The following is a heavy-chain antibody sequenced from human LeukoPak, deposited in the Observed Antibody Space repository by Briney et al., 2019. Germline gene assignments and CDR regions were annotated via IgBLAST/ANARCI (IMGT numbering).Heavy chain of an antibody. CDR3: ARDLDPSSSPFPYYFDY. V-gene: IGHV3-7*01. J-gene: IGHJ4*02. CDR2: IKQDGSEK. D-gene: IGHD6-6*01. Sequence: GGSLRLSCAASGFTFSSYWMSWVRQAPGKGLEWVANIKQDGSEKYYVDSVKGRFTISRDNAKNSLYLQMNSLRAEDTAVYYCARDLDPSSSPFPYYFDYWGQGTLVTVSS. CDR1: GFTFSSYW.